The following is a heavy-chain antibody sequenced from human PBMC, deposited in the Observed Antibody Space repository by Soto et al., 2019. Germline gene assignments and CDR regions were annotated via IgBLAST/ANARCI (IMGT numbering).Heavy chain of an antibody. Sequence: SETLSLTCTVAGDSISSKNYYWEWIHLPQGTGPERIGRIYDNGGTYYNPSLKSRVTIHVETPKKEISLKLKSVTAADSALYYCARRSPRSGSGSFIEKRGQGTLVTASS. CDR1: GDSISSKNYY. V-gene: IGHV4-39*01. CDR3: ARRSPRSGSGSFIEK. CDR2: IYDNGGT. D-gene: IGHD3-10*01. J-gene: IGHJ4*02.